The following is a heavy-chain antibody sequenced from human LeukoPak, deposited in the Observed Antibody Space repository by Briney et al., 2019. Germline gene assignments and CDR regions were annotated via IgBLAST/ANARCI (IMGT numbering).Heavy chain of an antibody. CDR2: IYYGGST. CDR3: ARDVLAGFDP. CDR1: GGSISSGGYY. V-gene: IGHV4-31*03. D-gene: IGHD2-8*02. Sequence: PSETLSLTCTVSGGSISSGGYYWSWIRQHPGKGLEWIGYIYYGGSTYYNPSLKSRVTISVDTSKNQFSLKLSSVTAADTAVYYCARDVLAGFDPWGQGTLVTVSS. J-gene: IGHJ5*02.